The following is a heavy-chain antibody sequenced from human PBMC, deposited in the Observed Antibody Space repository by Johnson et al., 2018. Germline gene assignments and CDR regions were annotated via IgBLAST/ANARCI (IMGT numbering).Heavy chain of an antibody. V-gene: IGHV3-30*03. CDR1: GFNFSRNA. J-gene: IGHJ6*02. CDR3: AGDRGDGYTYHYGMDV. D-gene: IGHD5-24*01. CDR2: ISFDESNK. Sequence: QVQLVQSGGGVVQAGRSLRVSCAASGFNFSRNAMHWVRQAPGKGLEWVAVISFDESNKQYSDAVKGRFTISRDNSKNTLYLQMNSLRGEDTAVYFCAGDRGDGYTYHYGMDVWGQGTTVTVSS.